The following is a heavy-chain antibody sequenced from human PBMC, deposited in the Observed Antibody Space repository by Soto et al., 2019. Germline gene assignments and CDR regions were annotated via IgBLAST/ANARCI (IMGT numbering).Heavy chain of an antibody. Sequence: GGSLRPSCVASGFTFSSYAMGWGRQAPGKGLEWVSAISGSGGSTYYADSVKGRFTISRDNSKNTLYLQMNSLRAEDTAVYYCAKEGSSSSRGYFDYWGQGTLVTVSS. CDR2: ISGSGGST. D-gene: IGHD6-13*01. J-gene: IGHJ4*02. CDR3: AKEGSSSSRGYFDY. CDR1: GFTFSSYA. V-gene: IGHV3-23*01.